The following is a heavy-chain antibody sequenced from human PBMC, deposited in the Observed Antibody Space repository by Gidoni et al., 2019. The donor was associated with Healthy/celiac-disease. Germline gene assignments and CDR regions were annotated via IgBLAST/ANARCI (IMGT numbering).Heavy chain of an antibody. V-gene: IGHV4-31*03. Sequence: QVQLQESGPGLVKPSQTLSLTCTVSGGSISSGGYSWSWLRQPPGKGLEWIGYIYYSGSPYYNPSLKSRVTISVDTSKNQFSLKLSSVTAADTAVYYCARDTGDGHMGYWGQGTLVTVSS. J-gene: IGHJ4*02. CDR3: ARDTGDGHMGY. CDR1: GGSISSGGYS. D-gene: IGHD4-17*01. CDR2: IYYSGSP.